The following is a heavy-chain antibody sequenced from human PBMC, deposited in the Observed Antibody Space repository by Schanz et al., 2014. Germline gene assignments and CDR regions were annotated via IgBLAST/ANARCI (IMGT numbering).Heavy chain of an antibody. D-gene: IGHD5-18*01. CDR3: VRVSFADPRLYRGMDRDIDY. CDR1: GFMFSSYG. CDR2: ISYDGSKK. J-gene: IGHJ4*02. V-gene: IGHV3-33*08. Sequence: PGGSLRLSCAASGFMFSSYGMHWVRQAPGKGLEWVGVISYDGSKKSYADSVKGRFTISRDNSKNTLFLQMTSLRAEDTAVYYCVRVSFADPRLYRGMDRDIDYWGQGTLVTVSS.